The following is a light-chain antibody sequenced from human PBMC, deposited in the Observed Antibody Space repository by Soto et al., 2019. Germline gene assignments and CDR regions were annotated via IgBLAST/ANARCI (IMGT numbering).Light chain of an antibody. V-gene: IGKV1-5*01. Sequence: IQMTQSPSALSASVGDRVTITCRASQTLSNWLARYQQEPGKAPKLLIFDASSLQSGVPSRFSGSGFGTEFTLTISSLQPDDFGTYYCQQYSIYPYTFGQGTKLEIK. CDR1: QTLSNW. CDR3: QQYSIYPYT. CDR2: DAS. J-gene: IGKJ2*01.